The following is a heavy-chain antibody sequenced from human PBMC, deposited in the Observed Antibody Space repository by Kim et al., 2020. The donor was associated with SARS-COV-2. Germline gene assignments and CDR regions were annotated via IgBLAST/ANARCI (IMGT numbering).Heavy chain of an antibody. V-gene: IGHV3-74*01. CDR3: ARRQFTSGWYYFDY. Sequence: YADCVKGRSTIYRDNDKNTLYLQMNSRRAEDTAVYYCARRQFTSGWYYFDYWGQGTLVTVSS. D-gene: IGHD6-19*01. J-gene: IGHJ4*02.